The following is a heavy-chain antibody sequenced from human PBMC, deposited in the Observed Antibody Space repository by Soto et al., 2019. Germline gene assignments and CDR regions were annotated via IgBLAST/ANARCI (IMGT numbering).Heavy chain of an antibody. CDR1: GFTFSDHY. Sequence: EVQVAESGGGLVQPGGSLRLSCVGSGFTFSDHYMDWVRQAPGKGLEWVGRSRDKSQSYTTSYAAPVKDRFTISRDDSKNSLYRQINSLKTDDTAVYYCVRVIKGGTTSFDPWGQGTLVTVSS. CDR2: SRDKSQSYTT. CDR3: VRVIKGGTTSFDP. V-gene: IGHV3-72*01. J-gene: IGHJ5*02. D-gene: IGHD1-1*01.